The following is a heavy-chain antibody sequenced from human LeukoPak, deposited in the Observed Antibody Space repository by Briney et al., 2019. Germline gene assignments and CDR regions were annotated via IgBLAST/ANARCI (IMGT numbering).Heavy chain of an antibody. D-gene: IGHD5-18*01. Sequence: GASVKVSCKASGYPFTGYYMHWVRQAPGQGLEWMGWINPNSGGTNYAQKFQGRVTMTRDTSISTAYMELSRLRSDDTAVYYCARRGYSYGTGYFDYWGQGTLVTVSS. J-gene: IGHJ4*02. CDR1: GYPFTGYY. CDR3: ARRGYSYGTGYFDY. V-gene: IGHV1-2*02. CDR2: INPNSGGT.